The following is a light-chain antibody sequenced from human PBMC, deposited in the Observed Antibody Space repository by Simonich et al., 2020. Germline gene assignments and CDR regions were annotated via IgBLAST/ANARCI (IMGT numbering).Light chain of an antibody. J-gene: IGLJ2*01. V-gene: IGLV2-8*01. CDR1: SSDVGGYNY. CDR2: AVR. Sequence: QSALTQPPSASGSPGQSVTISCTGTSSDVGGYNYVSWCQHHPGKAPKLIIYAVRKRPSGVPDRFSGSKAGNTASLTVSGLQAEDEADYYCSSYAGSNNLVFGGGTKLTVL. CDR3: SSYAGSNNLV.